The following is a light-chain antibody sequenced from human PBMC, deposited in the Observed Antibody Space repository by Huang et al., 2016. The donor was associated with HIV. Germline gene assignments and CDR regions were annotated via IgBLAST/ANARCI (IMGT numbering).Light chain of an antibody. CDR2: GSS. J-gene: IGKJ4*01. CDR3: QQYNNWPPLT. Sequence: EVVITQSPAILSVSPGERADLSCRASQNVNTDLAWNKHNPGQAPRLLIYGSSTRATGIPARFSGNGSETEFTLTISSPQSEDFAIYYCQQYNNWPPLTFGGGTKVEIK. V-gene: IGKV3-15*01. CDR1: QNVNTD.